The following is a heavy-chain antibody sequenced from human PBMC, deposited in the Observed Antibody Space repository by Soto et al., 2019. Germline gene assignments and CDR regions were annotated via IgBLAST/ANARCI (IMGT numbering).Heavy chain of an antibody. CDR3: ARVVDLYSNYGWFDP. D-gene: IGHD4-4*01. V-gene: IGHV3-30-3*01. CDR1: GFTFSSYA. J-gene: IGHJ5*02. CDR2: ISYDGSNK. Sequence: QVQLVESGGGVVQPGRSLRLSCAASGFTFSSYAMHWVRQAPGKGLEWVAVISYDGSNKYYADSVKGRFTISRDNSKNPLYLPMNSLRDEDTAVYYCARVVDLYSNYGWFDPWGKATLVTVSS.